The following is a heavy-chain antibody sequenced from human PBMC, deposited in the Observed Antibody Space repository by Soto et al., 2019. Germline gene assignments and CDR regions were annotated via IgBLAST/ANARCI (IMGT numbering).Heavy chain of an antibody. Sequence: ASVKVSCKASGYTFTSYDINWVRQATGQGLEWMGWMNPNSGNTGYAQKFQGRVTMTRNTSISTAYVELSSLRSEDTAVYYCARLIVVVVPAAFYYYYYMDVWGKGTTVTVSS. CDR2: MNPNSGNT. D-gene: IGHD2-2*01. CDR3: ARLIVVVVPAAFYYYYYMDV. J-gene: IGHJ6*03. V-gene: IGHV1-8*01. CDR1: GYTFTSYD.